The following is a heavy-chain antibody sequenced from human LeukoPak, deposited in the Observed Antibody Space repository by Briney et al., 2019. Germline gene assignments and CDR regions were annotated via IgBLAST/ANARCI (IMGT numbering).Heavy chain of an antibody. V-gene: IGHV1-18*01. CDR2: ISTYNGNT. CDR1: GYIFTRYG. D-gene: IGHD2-21*02. Sequence: GASVKVSCKASGYIFTRYGISWVRQAPGQGLEWMGWISTYNGNTNHAQKLQRRVTMTTDTSTTTAYLELRSLTSADTAVYYCARGLATSDSTFGSWGQGTLVTVSS. CDR3: ARGLATSDSTFGS. J-gene: IGHJ4*02.